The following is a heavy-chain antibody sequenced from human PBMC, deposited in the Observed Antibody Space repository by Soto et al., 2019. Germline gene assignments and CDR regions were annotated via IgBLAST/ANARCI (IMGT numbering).Heavy chain of an antibody. V-gene: IGHV3-23*01. CDR1: GFVFSSYA. Sequence: PGGSLRLSCAASGFVFSSYAMSWVRQAPGKGLEWVSPISVSGSTAYYADSVKGRFTVSRDNPKNTLYLHMNSLRAEDTAVYYCARSFTELATNLIDYWGPGTLVTVSS. J-gene: IGHJ4*01. D-gene: IGHD5-12*01. CDR3: ARSFTELATNLIDY. CDR2: ISVSGSTA.